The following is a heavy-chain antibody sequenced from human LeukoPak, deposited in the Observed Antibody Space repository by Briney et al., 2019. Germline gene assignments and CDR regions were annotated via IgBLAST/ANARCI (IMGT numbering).Heavy chain of an antibody. J-gene: IGHJ1*01. V-gene: IGHV3-15*01. Sequence: GGSLRLSCAASGFTFSNAWMNWVRQAPGKGLEWVGRIKSKTDGGTTDYGAPVKGRFTISRDDSKSTLYLQMNSLRTEDTAVYYCTSTGASDGNHEYFQHWGQGTLVTVSS. D-gene: IGHD1-26*01. CDR1: GFTFSNAW. CDR2: IKSKTDGGTT. CDR3: TSTGASDGNHEYFQH.